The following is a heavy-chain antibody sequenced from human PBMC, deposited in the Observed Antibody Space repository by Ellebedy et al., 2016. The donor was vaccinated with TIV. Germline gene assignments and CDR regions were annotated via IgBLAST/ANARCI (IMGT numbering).Heavy chain of an antibody. Sequence: GESLKISXAASGFTVSSNYMSWVRQAPGKGLEWVSVIYSGGSTYYADSVKGRFTISRDNSKNTLYLQMNSLRAEDTAVYYCARRYYDSSGYSHDAFDIWGQGTMVTVSS. J-gene: IGHJ3*02. V-gene: IGHV3-66*01. D-gene: IGHD3-22*01. CDR1: GFTVSSNY. CDR2: IYSGGST. CDR3: ARRYYDSSGYSHDAFDI.